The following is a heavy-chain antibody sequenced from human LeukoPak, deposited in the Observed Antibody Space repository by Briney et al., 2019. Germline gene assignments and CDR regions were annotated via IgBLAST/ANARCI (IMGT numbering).Heavy chain of an antibody. J-gene: IGHJ4*02. V-gene: IGHV1-18*01. CDR1: GYTFTSYG. CDR2: ISAYNGNT. D-gene: IGHD3-22*01. Sequence: ASVKVSCKASGYTFTSYGISWVRQAPRQGLEWMGWISAYNGNTNYAQKLQGRVTMTTDTSTSTAYMELRSLRSDDTAVYYCARDTYYYDSSGYSPFDYWGQGTLVTVSS. CDR3: ARDTYYYDSSGYSPFDY.